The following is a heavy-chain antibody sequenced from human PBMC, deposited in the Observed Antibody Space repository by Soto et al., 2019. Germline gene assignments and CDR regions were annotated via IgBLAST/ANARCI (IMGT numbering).Heavy chain of an antibody. V-gene: IGHV1-69*01. Sequence: QVQLVQSGAEVKKPGSSVKVSCKASGGTFSSYAISWVRQAPGQGLEWMGGIIPIFGTANSAQKFQGRVTITADESTSTAYMELSSLRSEDTAVYYCARDEGPFWSGYPGYYYGMDVWGQGTTVTVSS. J-gene: IGHJ6*02. D-gene: IGHD3-3*01. CDR3: ARDEGPFWSGYPGYYYGMDV. CDR1: GGTFSSYA. CDR2: IIPIFGTA.